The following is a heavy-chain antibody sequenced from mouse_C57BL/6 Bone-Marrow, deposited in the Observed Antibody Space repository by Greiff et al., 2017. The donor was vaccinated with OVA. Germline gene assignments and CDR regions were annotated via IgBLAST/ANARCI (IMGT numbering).Heavy chain of an antibody. J-gene: IGHJ1*03. CDR1: GYAFSSYW. V-gene: IGHV1-80*01. D-gene: IGHD1-1*01. CDR3: ARGYYGRNWYFDV. Sequence: VKLMESGAELVKPGASVKISCKASGYAFSSYWMNWVKQRPGKGLEWIGQIYPGDGDTNYNGKFKGKATLTADKSSSTAYMQLSSLTSEDSAVYFCARGYYGRNWYFDVWGTGTTVTVSS. CDR2: IYPGDGDT.